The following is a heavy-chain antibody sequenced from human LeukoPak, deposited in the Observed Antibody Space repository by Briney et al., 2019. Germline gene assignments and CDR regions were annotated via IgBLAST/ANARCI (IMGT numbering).Heavy chain of an antibody. J-gene: IGHJ4*02. CDR3: AREIFGSGSCPDY. V-gene: IGHV3-33*01. CDR1: GFAFNTYA. Sequence: GRSLRLSCAASGFAFNTYAMHWVRQAPGKGLEWVTLIWHDGSHKFYIDSVRGRFTISRDNSRNTVYLQMNGLRAEDTAVYYCAREIFGSGSCPDYWGQGTLVTVSS. CDR2: IWHDGSHK. D-gene: IGHD3-10*01.